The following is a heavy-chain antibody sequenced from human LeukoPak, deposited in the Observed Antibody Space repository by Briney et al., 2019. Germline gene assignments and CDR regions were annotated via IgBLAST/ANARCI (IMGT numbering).Heavy chain of an antibody. CDR3: AKAPSGSYVPFEF. D-gene: IGHD1-26*01. Sequence: GGSLRLSCAASGFTFSSHVMNWVRQAPGKGLEWVSVISGGSNTYYADSVKGRFTISRDNSKNTLYLQMNSLRAEDTAVYYCAKAPSGSYVPFEFWGQGTLVTVSS. CDR1: GFTFSSHV. J-gene: IGHJ4*02. V-gene: IGHV3-23*01. CDR2: ISGGSNT.